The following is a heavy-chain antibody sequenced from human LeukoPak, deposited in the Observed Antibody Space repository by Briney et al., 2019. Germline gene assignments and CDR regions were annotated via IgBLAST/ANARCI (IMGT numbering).Heavy chain of an antibody. CDR3: VSEGISYIY. Sequence: GGSLRLSCVASGFSFGSYAMNWVRQAPGKGLEWVSGISGSGSYTYYADSVKGRFTISRDNAKNSLYLQMNSLRAEDTAVYYCVSEGISYIYWGQGTLVTVSS. V-gene: IGHV3-21*01. J-gene: IGHJ4*02. D-gene: IGHD2-8*01. CDR1: GFSFGSYA. CDR2: ISGSGSYT.